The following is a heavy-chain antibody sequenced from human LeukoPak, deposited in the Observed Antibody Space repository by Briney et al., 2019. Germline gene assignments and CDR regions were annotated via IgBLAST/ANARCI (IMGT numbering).Heavy chain of an antibody. CDR3: ATKVRGGFDI. CDR2: IYKSGSI. J-gene: IGHJ3*02. V-gene: IGHV4-59*11. D-gene: IGHD2-15*01. CDR1: GGSISSHY. Sequence: PSETLSLTCTVSGGSISSHYCNWIRQSPGKGLEWIGYIYKSGSINYNPSLKSRVTISVDTSKNQFSLKLRSVTAADTAIYYCATKVRGGFDIWGQGTIVTVSS.